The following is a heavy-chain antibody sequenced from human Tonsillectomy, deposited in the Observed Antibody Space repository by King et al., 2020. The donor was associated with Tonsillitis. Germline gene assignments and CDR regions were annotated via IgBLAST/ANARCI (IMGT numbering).Heavy chain of an antibody. Sequence: EVQLVESGGGLVQPGGSLRLSCAASGFTFSNYDMHWVRQATGKGLEWVSAIGTAGDTYYPGSVKGRFTISRENAKNSLYLQMNSLRAGDTAVYYCARAVHNWGREYYYGMDVGGQGPTVTVSS. D-gene: IGHD7-27*01. V-gene: IGHV3-13*01. CDR3: ARAVHNWGREYYYGMDV. CDR2: IGTAGDT. J-gene: IGHJ6*02. CDR1: GFTFSNYD.